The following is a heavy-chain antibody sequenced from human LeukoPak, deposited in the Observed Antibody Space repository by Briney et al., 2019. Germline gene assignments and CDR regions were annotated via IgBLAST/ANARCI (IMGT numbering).Heavy chain of an antibody. CDR3: ARIPYDVWGGYWRTQFDY. Sequence: PSQTLSLTCTVSGGSISSSTYHWGWIRHPPGKGLEWSGSIYYSGSTYYNPSLKSRVTISVDTSKNQCSRKLSSVTAPDTAVYYCARIPYDVWGGYWRTQFDYWGQGTLVTVSS. D-gene: IGHD3-3*01. V-gene: IGHV4-39*01. J-gene: IGHJ4*02. CDR1: GGSISSSTYH. CDR2: IYYSGST.